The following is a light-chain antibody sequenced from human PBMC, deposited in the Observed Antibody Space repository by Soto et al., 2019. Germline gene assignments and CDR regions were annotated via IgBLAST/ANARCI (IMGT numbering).Light chain of an antibody. V-gene: IGKV3-11*01. CDR2: DAV. Sequence: EIVLTQSPATLSLSPGERATLSCRASQSVSSFLAWYQQKPGQAPRLLIYDAVNRATAIPPRFSGSGSGTDFTLTISSLEPEDFAVYYCQQRSNWPWTFGQGTNVDIK. J-gene: IGKJ1*01. CDR1: QSVSSF. CDR3: QQRSNWPWT.